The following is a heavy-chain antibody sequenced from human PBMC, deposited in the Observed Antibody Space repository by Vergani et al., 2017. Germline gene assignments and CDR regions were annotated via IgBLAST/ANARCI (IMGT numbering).Heavy chain of an antibody. J-gene: IGHJ4*02. CDR2: IYPGDSDT. V-gene: IGHV5-51*03. CDR1: GYSFTSYW. Sequence: EVQLVQSGAEVKTPGESLKISCKGSGYSFTSYWIGWVRQMPGKGLEWMGIIYPGDSDTRYSPSFQGQVTISADKSISTAYLQWSSLKASDTAMYYCAGRKAYCCGDCYPDYWGQGTLVTVSS. D-gene: IGHD2-21*02. CDR3: AGRKAYCCGDCYPDY.